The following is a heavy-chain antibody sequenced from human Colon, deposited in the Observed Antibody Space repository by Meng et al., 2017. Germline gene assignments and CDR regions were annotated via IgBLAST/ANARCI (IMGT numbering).Heavy chain of an antibody. Sequence: QGQLPQGGAGPLKPSETRSLTCAVYGGSFSGYYWNWIRQSPGKGLEWIGETSHSGSTNYSPSLKSRVTISLDKSKNQLSLKLNSVTAADTAVYYCASSDYYRSDYWGQGTLVTVSS. J-gene: IGHJ4*02. CDR1: GGSFSGYY. CDR2: TSHSGST. V-gene: IGHV4-34*01. CDR3: ASSDYYRSDY. D-gene: IGHD3-22*01.